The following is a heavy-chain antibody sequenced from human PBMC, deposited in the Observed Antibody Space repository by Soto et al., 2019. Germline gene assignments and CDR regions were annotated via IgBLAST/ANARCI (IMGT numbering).Heavy chain of an antibody. J-gene: IGHJ4*02. D-gene: IGHD3-10*01. Sequence: GGSLRLSCATSGFIFCSHSINWVRQAPGKGLEWVSSISSSSNYIYYADSVKGRFSISRDNARDSLYLQMNSLRAEDTAVYYCARGPFGYFDFWGQGTLVTVSS. CDR1: GFIFCSHS. V-gene: IGHV3-21*01. CDR2: ISSSSNYI. CDR3: ARGPFGYFDF.